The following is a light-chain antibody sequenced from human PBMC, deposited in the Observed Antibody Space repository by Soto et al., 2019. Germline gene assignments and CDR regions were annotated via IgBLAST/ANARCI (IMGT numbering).Light chain of an antibody. CDR3: PQYGDLQPT. Sequence: DIHMTQSPSSLSASVGDRVTITCRASQSISSYLNWYQQKPGKAPKLLIYAASSLQSGVPSRFSGSGSGKDFTLTISSLQPEDFATYYCPQYGDLQPTVGQGTKVDIK. CDR2: AAS. V-gene: IGKV1-39*01. CDR1: QSISSY. J-gene: IGKJ1*01.